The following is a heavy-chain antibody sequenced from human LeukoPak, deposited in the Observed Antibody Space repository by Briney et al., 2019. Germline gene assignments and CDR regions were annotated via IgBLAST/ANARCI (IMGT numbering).Heavy chain of an antibody. V-gene: IGHV4-61*01. CDR3: ASLYCSRTSCYFLDP. Sequence: SETLSLTCTVSGGSVGRVSYYWSWIWQPPGKGLEWIGYIYYSGSTNYNPSLKSRVTISLDTSQNQFSLKLSSVTAADTAVYYCASLYCSRTSCYFLDPWGQGTLVIVSS. D-gene: IGHD2-2*01. CDR1: GGSVGRVSYY. CDR2: IYYSGST. J-gene: IGHJ5*02.